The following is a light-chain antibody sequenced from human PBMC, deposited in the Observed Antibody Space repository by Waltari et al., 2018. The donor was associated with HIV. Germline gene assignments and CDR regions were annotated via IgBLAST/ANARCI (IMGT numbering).Light chain of an antibody. V-gene: IGKV3-15*01. CDR2: GAS. Sequence: EIVMTQFPDTLYVYAGERDTLYCRASQSVITNLAWYQEIPGQAPRLLIYGASARATGIPARFSVSVSGTEFTLTISSLQSEDFAVYYCQQYNKWPQTFGQGTKVEIK. J-gene: IGKJ1*01. CDR1: QSVITN. CDR3: QQYNKWPQT.